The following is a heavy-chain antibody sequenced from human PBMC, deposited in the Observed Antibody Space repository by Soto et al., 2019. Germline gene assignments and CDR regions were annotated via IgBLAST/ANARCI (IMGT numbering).Heavy chain of an antibody. V-gene: IGHV3-21*01. Sequence: GVSLRLSCAASGFNLSAYSMNWVRQAPGKGLEWVSSISSHTYIYYADSMKGRFTISRDNAKNSVYLQMTGLRAEDTALYYCARKYISRDGLDVWGKGTTVTVSS. CDR3: ARKYISRDGLDV. CDR2: ISSHTYI. J-gene: IGHJ6*04. CDR1: GFNLSAYS. D-gene: IGHD6-6*01.